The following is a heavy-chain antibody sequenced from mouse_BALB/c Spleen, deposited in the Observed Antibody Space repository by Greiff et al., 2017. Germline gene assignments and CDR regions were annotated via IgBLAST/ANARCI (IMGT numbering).Heavy chain of an antibody. CDR2: VNTNNGGT. V-gene: IGHV1-43*01. Sequence: VQLEESGPGLVKPGGSVKLSFTASGFSFNCYSMPWVEQSPGKRLEWIGSVNTNNGGTSYTQKVKGKAILTVDKSYSTAYMELRSLTSEDSAVYYCAREGDYGYDGGFAYWGQGTLVTVSA. D-gene: IGHD2-2*01. CDR1: GFSFNCYS. CDR3: AREGDYGYDGGFAY. J-gene: IGHJ3*01.